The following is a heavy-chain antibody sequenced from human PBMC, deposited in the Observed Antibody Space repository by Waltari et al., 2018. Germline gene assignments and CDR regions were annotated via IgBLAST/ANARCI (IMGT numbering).Heavy chain of an antibody. CDR3: ARVDRLHDSSAYRSVDH. Sequence: EVQLVESGGGLVQPGGSLRLSCVASGFTFDLFWMSWVRQAPGKGLEWVANIKQDESEKYYVDSVKGRFTISRDNAKNSLYLQMNSLRVEDTALYYCARVDRLHDSSAYRSVDHWGQGTLVAVSS. D-gene: IGHD3-22*01. CDR1: GFTFDLFW. CDR2: IKQDESEK. J-gene: IGHJ4*02. V-gene: IGHV3-7*03.